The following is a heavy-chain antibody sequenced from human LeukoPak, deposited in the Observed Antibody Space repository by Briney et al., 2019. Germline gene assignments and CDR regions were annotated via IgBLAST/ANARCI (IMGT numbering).Heavy chain of an antibody. J-gene: IGHJ4*02. CDR1: GGSINSALYY. Sequence: PSETLSLTCTVSGGSINSALYYWAWIRQTPEQQLEWIGSVSHDGITKYSPSLGGRVSLSADTSKNAFFMEVHSVTAADTAVYYCARQSFAPFQVGPETPIESWGQGTLVTVSS. CDR2: VSHDGIT. D-gene: IGHD1-26*01. CDR3: ARQSFAPFQVGPETPIES. V-gene: IGHV4-39*01.